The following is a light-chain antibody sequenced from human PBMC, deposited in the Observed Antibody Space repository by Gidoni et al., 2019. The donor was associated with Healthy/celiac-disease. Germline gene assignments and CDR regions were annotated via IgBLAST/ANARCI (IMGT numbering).Light chain of an antibody. CDR2: KAS. CDR1: QSISSW. V-gene: IGKV1-5*03. J-gene: IGKJ1*01. Sequence: DIQMTQSPSTLSASVGDRVTITCRASQSISSWLAWYQQKPGKAPKLLIYKASSLESGVPSRFSGSGSGTEFTLTISSLQPDDFATYYCQQYGSRTFXQXIKVEIK. CDR3: QQYGSRT.